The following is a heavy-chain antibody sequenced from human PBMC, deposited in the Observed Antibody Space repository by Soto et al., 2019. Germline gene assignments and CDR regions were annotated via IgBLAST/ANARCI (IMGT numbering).Heavy chain of an antibody. V-gene: IGHV3-23*01. Sequence: EVQLWESGGALVQPGGSLRLSCAASGFTFSSFAMTWVRQAPGKGLEWVSAISGSGGTTYYADSVKGRFTISRDNSKNTLYLQMNSLRGEDTAVYYCAKQEQGGIAVAWGQGTLVTVSS. CDR2: ISGSGGTT. D-gene: IGHD6-19*01. J-gene: IGHJ5*02. CDR1: GFTFSSFA. CDR3: AKQEQGGIAVA.